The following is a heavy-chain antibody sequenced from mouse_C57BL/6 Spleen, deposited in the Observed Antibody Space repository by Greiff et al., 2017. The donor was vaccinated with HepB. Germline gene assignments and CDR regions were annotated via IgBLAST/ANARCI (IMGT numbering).Heavy chain of an antibody. Sequence: EVKLVESGGGLVQPGGSLKLSCAASGFTFSDYYMYWVRQTPEKRLEWVAYISNGGGSTYYPDTVKGRFTISRDNAKNTLYLQMSRLKSEDTAMYYCARRELGTEDYVDYWGQGTTLTVSS. D-gene: IGHD4-1*01. CDR3: ARRELGTEDYVDY. V-gene: IGHV5-12*01. CDR2: ISNGGGST. CDR1: GFTFSDYY. J-gene: IGHJ2*01.